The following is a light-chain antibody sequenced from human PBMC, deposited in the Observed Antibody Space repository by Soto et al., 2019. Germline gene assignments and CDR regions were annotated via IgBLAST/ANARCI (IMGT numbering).Light chain of an antibody. J-gene: IGLJ1*01. V-gene: IGLV2-14*01. CDR2: EVS. CDR3: SSYTSSSIDDV. Sequence: QSALTQPASVSGSPGQPITISCTGTSSDVGGYNYVSWYQQHPGKAPKLMIYEVSNRPSGVSNRFSGSKSGNTASLTISGLQAEDEADDYCSSYTSSSIDDVFGTGTKLTVL. CDR1: SSDVGGYNY.